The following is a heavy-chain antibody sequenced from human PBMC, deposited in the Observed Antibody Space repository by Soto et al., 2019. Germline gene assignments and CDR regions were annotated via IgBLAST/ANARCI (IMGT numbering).Heavy chain of an antibody. CDR1: GFTFSSYW. CDR3: ARYPNPTVAGLPFDL. V-gene: IGHV3-7*03. Sequence: LRLSCAASGFTFSSYWMSWVRQAPGKGLEWVAHTRQDGGQEYYVDSVKGRFTISRDNAKNSLYLQMNSLRVEDTAVYYCARYPNPTVAGLPFDLWGQGTLVTVSS. J-gene: IGHJ4*02. D-gene: IGHD6-19*01. CDR2: TRQDGGQE.